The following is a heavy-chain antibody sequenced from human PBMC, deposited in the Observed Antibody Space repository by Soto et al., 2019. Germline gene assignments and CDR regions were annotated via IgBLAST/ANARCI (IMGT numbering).Heavy chain of an antibody. V-gene: IGHV4-34*01. J-gene: IGHJ4*02. CDR1: GASLSGYH. CDR3: SRGYGAQWPTSDY. CDR2: VHHDGDI. Sequence: SETLSLTCAVYGASLSGYHYTWIRQSPGKGLEWIGEVHHDGDINYNPSLASRVTISADASKNQFSLRLRSATAADTAVYYCSRGYGAQWPTSDYWGQGTLVTVSS. D-gene: IGHD4-17*01.